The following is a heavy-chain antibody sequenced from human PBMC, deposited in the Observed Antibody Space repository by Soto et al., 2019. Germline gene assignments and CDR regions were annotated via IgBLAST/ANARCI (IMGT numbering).Heavy chain of an antibody. J-gene: IGHJ4*02. Sequence: PSETLSLTCTVSGGSIRNNNDYWGWIRHPPGKGLEWIATIYYSGSTYYNPSLKSRVTMSVDTSKNRFSLKLRSVTAADTAVYYCATKPIGYSSSHEPFDYWGQGALVTVSS. CDR2: IYYSGST. CDR3: ATKPIGYSSSHEPFDY. CDR1: GGSIRNNNDY. V-gene: IGHV4-39*01. D-gene: IGHD6-13*01.